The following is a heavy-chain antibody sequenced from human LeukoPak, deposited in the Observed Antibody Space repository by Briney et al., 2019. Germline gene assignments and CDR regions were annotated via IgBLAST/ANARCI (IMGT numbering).Heavy chain of an antibody. CDR2: INTNTGNP. CDR3: ARARWFGELGGAFDI. J-gene: IGHJ3*02. D-gene: IGHD3-10*01. V-gene: IGHV7-4-1*02. CDR1: GYTFTGYY. Sequence: ASVKVSCKASGYTFTGYYMHWVRQAPGQGLEWMGWINTNTGNPTYAQGFTGRFVFSLDTSVSTAYLQISSLKAEDTAVYYCARARWFGELGGAFDIWGQGTMVTVSS.